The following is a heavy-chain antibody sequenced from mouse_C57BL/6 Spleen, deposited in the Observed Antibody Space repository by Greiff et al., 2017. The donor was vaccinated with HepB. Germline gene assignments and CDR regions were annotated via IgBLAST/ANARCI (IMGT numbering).Heavy chain of an antibody. CDR1: GFTFSDYG. D-gene: IGHD2-13*01. CDR2: ISSGSSTI. V-gene: IGHV5-17*01. Sequence: VQLKESGGGLVKPGGSLKLSCAASGFTFSDYGMHWVRQAPEKGLEWVAYISSGSSTIYYADTVKGRFTISRDNAKNTLFLQMTSLRSEDTAMYYCAREDYYGYFDVWGTGTTVTVSS. J-gene: IGHJ1*03. CDR3: AREDYYGYFDV.